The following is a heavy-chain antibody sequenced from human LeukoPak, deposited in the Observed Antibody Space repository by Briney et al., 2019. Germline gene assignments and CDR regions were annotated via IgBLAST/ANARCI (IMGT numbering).Heavy chain of an antibody. CDR3: ARHGTISSESYFDY. Sequence: QTSETLSLTCSVSGGSVSSYYWSWIRQSPGKGLEWIGYIHNSGRTNYNPSLKSRVTGFVDTSKYQVSLRLSSVTAADTAVYYCARHGTISSESYFDYWGQGALVTVSS. J-gene: IGHJ4*02. CDR1: GGSVSSYY. V-gene: IGHV4-59*08. D-gene: IGHD1-14*01. CDR2: IHNSGRT.